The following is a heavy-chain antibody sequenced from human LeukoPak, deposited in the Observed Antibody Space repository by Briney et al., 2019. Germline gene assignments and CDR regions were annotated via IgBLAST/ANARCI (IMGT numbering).Heavy chain of an antibody. CDR2: IYYSGST. CDR3: AGDSSSSVYFDY. V-gene: IGHV4-59*01. J-gene: IGHJ4*02. Sequence: SETLSLTCAVYGGSFSGYYWSWIRQPPGKGLEWIGYIYYSGSTNYNPSLKSRVTISVDTSKNQFSLKLSSVTAADTAVYYCAGDSSSSVYFDYWGQGTLVTVSS. CDR1: GGSFSGYY. D-gene: IGHD6-6*01.